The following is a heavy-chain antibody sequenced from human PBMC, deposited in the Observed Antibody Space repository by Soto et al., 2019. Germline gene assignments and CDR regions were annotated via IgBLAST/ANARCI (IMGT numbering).Heavy chain of an antibody. V-gene: IGHV3-23*01. CDR2: SSGSGGST. CDR1: GFTFSSYA. CDR3: AKGGQLWFLGGYYFDY. D-gene: IGHD5-18*01. Sequence: WVTLRLSCAASGFTFSSYAMSWVRQAPAKGLVWVLASSGSGGSTYYAQSVKGRFTISRDTSRNTLDLQLKCRRAEDTAVYYCAKGGQLWFLGGYYFDYWGQGALVTVSS. J-gene: IGHJ4*02.